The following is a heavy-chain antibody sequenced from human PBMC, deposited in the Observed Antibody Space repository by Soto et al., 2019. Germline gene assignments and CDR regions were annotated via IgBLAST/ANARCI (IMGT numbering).Heavy chain of an antibody. V-gene: IGHV3-11*06. J-gene: IGHJ4*02. CDR3: ARESEDLTSNFDY. CDR2: ISSTTHYI. CDR1: GFTFSEYY. Sequence: GGSLRLSCAASGFTFSEYYMSWVRQAPGKGLEWVSSISSTTHYIYYADSMRGRFTISRDNAKNAVYLEMNSLRAEDTAVYYCARESEDLTSNFDYWGQGTLVTVSS.